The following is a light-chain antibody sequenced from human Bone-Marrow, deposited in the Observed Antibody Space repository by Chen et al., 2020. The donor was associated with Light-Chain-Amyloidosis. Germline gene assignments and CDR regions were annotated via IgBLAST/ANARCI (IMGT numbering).Light chain of an antibody. Sequence: YVLNQPPSVSVAPGQTARITCGGNNIGSKSVHWYQQKPGQAPILVVYDDRDRPSGIPGRFSGSNFGNTATLTVSRVEAGDEADYYCQVWDSSSDHVVFGGGTKLTVL. CDR2: DDR. CDR3: QVWDSSSDHVV. J-gene: IGLJ2*01. CDR1: NIGSKS. V-gene: IGLV3-21*02.